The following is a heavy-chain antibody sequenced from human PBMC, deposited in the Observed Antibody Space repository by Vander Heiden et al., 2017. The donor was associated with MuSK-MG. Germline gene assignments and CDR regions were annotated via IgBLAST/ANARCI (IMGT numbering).Heavy chain of an antibody. Sequence: QVQLVQSGTEVKQPGASLKVSWNSSGHTFTDYYMHWVRRAPGQGLDWVGWILPNSGDTKYDHNCQGRVCMTSATSTSRAYVAMSRMTSAVTTVYYYARDCGGYNCYSAEIIDYWVLVGLVTIP. CDR1: GHTFTDYY. J-gene: IGHJ4*02. V-gene: IGHV1-2*02. CDR3: ARDCGGYNCYSAEIIDY. CDR2: ILPNSGDT. D-gene: IGHD2-15*01.